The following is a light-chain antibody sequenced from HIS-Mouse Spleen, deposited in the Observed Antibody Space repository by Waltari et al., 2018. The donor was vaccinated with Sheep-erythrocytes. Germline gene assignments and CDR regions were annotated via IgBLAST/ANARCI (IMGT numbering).Light chain of an antibody. Sequence: SYELTQPPSVSVSPGKTARITCSGDAFPNKYAYWYQQNSGQAPVLVIYEDRKRPSGIPERFSGSSSGTMATLTISGAQVEDEADYYCYSTDSSGNHRVFGTGTKVTVL. CDR3: YSTDSSGNHRV. J-gene: IGLJ1*01. V-gene: IGLV3-10*01. CDR1: AFPNKY. CDR2: EDR.